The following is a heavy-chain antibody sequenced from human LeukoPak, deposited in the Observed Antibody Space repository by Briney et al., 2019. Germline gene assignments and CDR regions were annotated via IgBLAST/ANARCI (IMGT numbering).Heavy chain of an antibody. D-gene: IGHD3-22*01. CDR3: ARDLRNYYDSSGYYLDY. Sequence: GRFTISRDNAKNSLFLQMNSLRAEDTAVYYCARDLRNYYDSSGYYLDYWGQGTLVTVSS. V-gene: IGHV3-11*06. J-gene: IGHJ4*02.